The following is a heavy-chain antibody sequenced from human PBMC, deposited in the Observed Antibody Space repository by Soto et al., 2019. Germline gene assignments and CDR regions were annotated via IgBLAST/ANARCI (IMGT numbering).Heavy chain of an antibody. CDR2: ISYDGSNK. CDR3: ARDWDHLDSGVDAFDI. Sequence: LRLSCAASGFTFSSYAMHWVRQAPGKGLEWVAVISYDGSNKYYADSVKGRFTISRDNSKNTLYLQMNSLRAEDTAVYYCARDWDHLDSGVDAFDIWGQGTMVTVSS. J-gene: IGHJ3*02. CDR1: GFTFSSYA. D-gene: IGHD6-19*01. V-gene: IGHV3-30-3*01.